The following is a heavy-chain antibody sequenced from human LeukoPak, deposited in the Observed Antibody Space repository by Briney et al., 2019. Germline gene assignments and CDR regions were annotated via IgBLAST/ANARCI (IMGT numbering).Heavy chain of an antibody. J-gene: IGHJ6*03. Sequence: GASVKVSCKASGYTFTGYYMHWVRQAPGQGLEWMGRINPNSGGTNYAQKFQGRVTMTRDTSISTAYMELSRLRSDDTAVYYCARGEMATTYYYYYMDVWGKGTTVTVSS. V-gene: IGHV1-2*06. CDR3: ARGEMATTYYYYYMDV. CDR2: INPNSGGT. CDR1: GYTFTGYY. D-gene: IGHD5-24*01.